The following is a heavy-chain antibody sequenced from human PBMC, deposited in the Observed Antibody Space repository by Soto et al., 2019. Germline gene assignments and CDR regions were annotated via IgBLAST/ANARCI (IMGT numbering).Heavy chain of an antibody. CDR1: GFMFSSYW. CDR2: INQNGSER. Sequence: EVELVESGGGLVQPGGSLRLSCAATGFMFSSYWMTWVRQAPGQGLEWVANINQNGSERYYVDSVEGRFTISRDNAKNSVFLQMETLRVEDTAMYYCATDILDFCGQGTLVSVS. J-gene: IGHJ4*02. D-gene: IGHD3-9*01. CDR3: ATDILDF. V-gene: IGHV3-7*05.